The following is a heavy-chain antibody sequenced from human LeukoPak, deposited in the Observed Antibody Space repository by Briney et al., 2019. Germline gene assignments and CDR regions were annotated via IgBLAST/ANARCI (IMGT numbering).Heavy chain of an antibody. D-gene: IGHD3-10*01. CDR2: IDPSDSYT. CDR1: GFLFTSYW. V-gene: IGHV5-10-1*01. Sequence: PGESLKISCKGSGFLFTSYWISGVRQMPGKGLEWMGRIDPSDSYTNYSPSFQGHVTISADKSISTAYLQWSSLKASDTAMYYCARAGSGKKDNNWFDPWGQGTLVTVSS. CDR3: ARAGSGKKDNNWFDP. J-gene: IGHJ5*02.